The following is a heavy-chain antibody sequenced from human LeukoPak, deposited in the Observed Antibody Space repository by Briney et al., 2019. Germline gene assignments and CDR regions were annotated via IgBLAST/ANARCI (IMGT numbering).Heavy chain of an antibody. CDR3: ARPAAGRLNWFDP. D-gene: IGHD6-13*01. CDR2: INPNSGGT. J-gene: IGHJ5*02. V-gene: IGHV1-2*02. CDR1: GYTFTGYY. Sequence: ASVRVSCKASGYTFTGYYMHWVRQAPGQGLEWMGWINPNSGGTNYAQKFQGRVTMTRDTSISTAYMELSRLRSDDTAVYYCARPAAGRLNWFDPWGQGTLVTVSS.